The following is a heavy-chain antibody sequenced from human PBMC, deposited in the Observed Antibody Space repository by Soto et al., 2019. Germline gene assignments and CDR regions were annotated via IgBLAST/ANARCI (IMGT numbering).Heavy chain of an antibody. CDR3: AKGLPLGYDFWVFDY. CDR2: ISGSGGST. J-gene: IGHJ4*02. V-gene: IGHV3-23*01. Sequence: GGSLRLSCAASGFTFSTYAMNWVRQAPGKGLEWVSAISGSGGSTYYADSVKGRFTFSRDNSKNTLYLQMNSLRAEDTAVYYCAKGLPLGYDFWVFDYWGQGTLVTVSS. D-gene: IGHD5-12*01. CDR1: GFTFSTYA.